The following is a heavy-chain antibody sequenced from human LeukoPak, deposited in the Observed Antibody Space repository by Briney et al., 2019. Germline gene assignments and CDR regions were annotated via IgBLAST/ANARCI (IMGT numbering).Heavy chain of an antibody. CDR1: GFSFSSHA. CDR2: ISGSGGST. V-gene: IGHV3-23*01. D-gene: IGHD1-26*01. Sequence: GGSLRLSCAASGFSFSSHAMSWVRQAPGKGLEWVSSISGSGGSTYYADSVKGRFTISRDNSKNTLYLQMNSLRAEDTAVYYCAKDVGIVGATTDEYFQHWGQGTLVTVSS. J-gene: IGHJ1*01. CDR3: AKDVGIVGATTDEYFQH.